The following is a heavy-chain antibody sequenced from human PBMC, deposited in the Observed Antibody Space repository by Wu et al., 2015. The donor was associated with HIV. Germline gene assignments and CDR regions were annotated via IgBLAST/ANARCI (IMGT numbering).Heavy chain of an antibody. V-gene: IGHV1-2*02. CDR1: GYTFTDYY. D-gene: IGHD4/OR15-4a*01. J-gene: IGHJ4*02. Sequence: QVQLVQSVAEVKKPGASVRVSCKAIGYTFTDYYIHWIRQAPGQGLEWMGWINSRSGDRDYAPKFQGRVTLTRDTSINTVFMDFRSLTSDDTAVYFCARVRTARGAFDYWAWEPWSLSPQ. CDR3: ARVRTARGAFDY. CDR2: INSRSGDR.